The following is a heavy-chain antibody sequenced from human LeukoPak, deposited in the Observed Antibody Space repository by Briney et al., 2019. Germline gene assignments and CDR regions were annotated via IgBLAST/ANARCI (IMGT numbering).Heavy chain of an antibody. V-gene: IGHV4-4*07. CDR1: GGSISSYY. D-gene: IGHD3-3*01. CDR2: IYTSGST. J-gene: IGHJ3*02. Sequence: SETLSLTCTVSGGSISSYYWSWIRQPAGKGLEWIGRIYTSGSTNYNPSLKSRVTMSVDTPKNQFSLKLSSVTAADTAVYYCANEYYDFWSETLGGFDIWGQGTTVTVSS. CDR3: ANEYYDFWSETLGGFDI.